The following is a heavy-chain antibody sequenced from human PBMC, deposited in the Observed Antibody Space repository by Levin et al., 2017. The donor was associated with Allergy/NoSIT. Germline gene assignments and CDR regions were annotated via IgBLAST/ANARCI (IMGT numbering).Heavy chain of an antibody. CDR3: ARAGYYGSGSYSNYYYNMDV. D-gene: IGHD3-10*01. CDR2: IWYDGSNK. V-gene: IGHV3-33*01. Sequence: LSLTCAASGFTFSSYGMHWVRQAPGKGLEWVAVIWYDGSNKYYADSVKGRFTISRDNSKNTLNMQMNSLRAEDTAVYYCARAGYYGSGSYSNYYYNMDVWGQGTTVTVSS. J-gene: IGHJ6*02. CDR1: GFTFSSYG.